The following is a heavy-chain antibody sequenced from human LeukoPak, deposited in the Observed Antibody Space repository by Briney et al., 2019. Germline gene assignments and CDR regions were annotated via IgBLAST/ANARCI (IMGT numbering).Heavy chain of an antibody. V-gene: IGHV4-39*07. CDR2: ISYGGST. CDR3: ARAGLSISGRPGAFDI. D-gene: IGHD6-19*01. CDR1: GGSINSGSFY. Sequence: SETLSPTCTVSGGSINSGSFYWGWIRQPPGKGLEWIGSISYGGSTYYNPSLKSRVTISVDTSKNQFSLKLSSVTAADTAVYYCARAGLSISGRPGAFDIWGQGTMVAVSS. J-gene: IGHJ3*02.